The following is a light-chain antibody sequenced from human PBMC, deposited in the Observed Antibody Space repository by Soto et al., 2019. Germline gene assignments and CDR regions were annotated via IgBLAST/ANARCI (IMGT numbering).Light chain of an antibody. CDR3: MQALKTQFT. J-gene: IGKJ3*01. V-gene: IGKV2-28*01. CDR1: QSLLHNNGYNY. Sequence: DLVMTQSPLSLPVTPGEPASISCRSSQSLLHNNGYNYLDWYLQKPGQSPQLLIYLGSNRASGVPDRFSGSGSVTDFTLKISRVEAEDVGLYYCMQALKTQFTFGPGTKVEIK. CDR2: LGS.